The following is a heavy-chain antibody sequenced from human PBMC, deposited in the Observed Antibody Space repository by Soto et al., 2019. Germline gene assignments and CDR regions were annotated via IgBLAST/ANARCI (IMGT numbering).Heavy chain of an antibody. D-gene: IGHD2-2*02. CDR1: GGSISSGDYY. J-gene: IGHJ5*02. Sequence: PSETLSLTCTVSGGSISSGDYYWSWIRQPPGKGLEWIGYIYYSESTYYNPSLKGRVTISVDTSKNQFSLTLTSVTAADTAMYYCARTKYCANTSCYRGRNNWFDPWGPGTLVTVSS. V-gene: IGHV4-30-4*01. CDR3: ARTKYCANTSCYRGRNNWFDP. CDR2: IYYSEST.